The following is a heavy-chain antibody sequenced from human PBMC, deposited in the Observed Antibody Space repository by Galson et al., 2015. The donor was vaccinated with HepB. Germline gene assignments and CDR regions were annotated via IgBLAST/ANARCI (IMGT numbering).Heavy chain of an antibody. CDR2: IKSKTDGGTT. J-gene: IGHJ3*02. D-gene: IGHD3-22*01. CDR1: GFTFSNAW. CDR3: TTDPHYYDSSGYYYGYAFDI. V-gene: IGHV3-15*07. Sequence: SLRLSCAASGFTFSNAWMNWVRQAPGKGLEWVGRIKSKTDGGTTDYAAPVKGGFTISRDDSKNTLYLQMNSLKTEDTAVYYCTTDPHYYDSSGYYYGYAFDIWGQGTMVTVSS.